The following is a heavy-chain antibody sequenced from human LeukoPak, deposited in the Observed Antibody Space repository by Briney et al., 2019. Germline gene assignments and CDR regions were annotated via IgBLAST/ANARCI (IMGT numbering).Heavy chain of an antibody. D-gene: IGHD3-22*01. CDR1: GLSFSNHA. J-gene: IGHJ5*02. Sequence: GGSLRLSCAASGLSFSNHAVNWVRQAPGKGLEWVSAISGSGGSTYYADSVKGRFTISRDNSKNTLYLQMNSLRAEDTAVYYCAKYGYYYDSSGYYHWFDPWGQGTLVTVSS. V-gene: IGHV3-23*01. CDR2: ISGSGGST. CDR3: AKYGYYYDSSGYYHWFDP.